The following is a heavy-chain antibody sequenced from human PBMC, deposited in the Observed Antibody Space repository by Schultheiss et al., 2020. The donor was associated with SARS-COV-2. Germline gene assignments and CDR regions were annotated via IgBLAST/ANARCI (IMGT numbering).Heavy chain of an antibody. D-gene: IGHD3-22*01. V-gene: IGHV4-4*02. Sequence: SETLSLTCAVSGGSISSSNWWSWVRQPPGKGLEWIGEIYHSGSTNYNPSLKSRVTISVDTSKNQFSLKLSSVTAADTAIYYCARAKGSSGYYLGYWGQGTLVTVSS. CDR3: ARAKGSSGYYLGY. CDR1: GGSISSSNW. CDR2: IYHSGST. J-gene: IGHJ4*02.